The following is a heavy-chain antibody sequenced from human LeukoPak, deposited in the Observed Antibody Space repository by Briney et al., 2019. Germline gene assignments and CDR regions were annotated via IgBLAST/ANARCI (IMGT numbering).Heavy chain of an antibody. CDR2: ISASGGNT. CDR3: AKGGRRHYGDYVAF. V-gene: IGHV3-23*01. Sequence: GGSLRLSCDASGFTVNSYAMTWVRQAPGKGLEWVSAISASGGNTYYADSVKGRFTISRANSKNTVYLQMTSLRADDTAVYHCAKGGRRHYGDYVAFWGQGTLVTVSS. D-gene: IGHD4-17*01. J-gene: IGHJ4*02. CDR1: GFTVNSYA.